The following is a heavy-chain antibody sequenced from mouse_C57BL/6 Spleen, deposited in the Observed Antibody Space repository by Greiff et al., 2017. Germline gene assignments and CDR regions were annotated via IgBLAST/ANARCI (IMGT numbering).Heavy chain of an antibody. V-gene: IGHV5-16*01. CDR1: GFTFSDYY. CDR3: ARDGDYYAMDY. Sequence: EVHLVESEGGLVQPGSSMKLSCTASGFTFSDYYMAWVRQVPEKGLEWVANINYDGSSTYYLDSLKSRFIISRDNAKNILYLPMSSLKSEDTATYYCARDGDYYAMDYWGQGTSVTVSS. CDR2: INYDGSST. J-gene: IGHJ4*01.